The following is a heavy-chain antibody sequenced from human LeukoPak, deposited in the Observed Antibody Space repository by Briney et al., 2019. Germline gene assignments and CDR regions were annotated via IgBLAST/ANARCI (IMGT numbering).Heavy chain of an antibody. CDR3: GRSPMGDYDSSGYY. Sequence: GSSEKVSCKASLGTFCSYAIRWVRQAPRQGREWMGRVIPIFGTANYAQKFQGRVTTTTDESTSTAHMELSSLGSVANAVYFRGRSPMGDYDSSGYYWGQGTLVTVSP. CDR1: LGTFCSYA. V-gene: IGHV1-69*05. CDR2: VIPIFGTA. D-gene: IGHD3-22*01. J-gene: IGHJ4*02.